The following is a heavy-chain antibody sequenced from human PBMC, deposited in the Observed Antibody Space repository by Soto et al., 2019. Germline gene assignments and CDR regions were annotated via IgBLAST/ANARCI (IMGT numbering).Heavy chain of an antibody. V-gene: IGHV5-10-1*01. J-gene: IGHJ4*02. CDR3: ARSGGDRLDSDY. CDR1: GYSFTSYW. Sequence: GESLKISCKGSGYSFTSYWIRWVRQMPGKGLEWMGRIDPSDSHTNYRPSFQGHVTISADESISTAYLQWSSLKASDTAMYYCARSGGDRLDSDYWGQGTLVTVSS. CDR2: IDPSDSHT. D-gene: IGHD2-21*02.